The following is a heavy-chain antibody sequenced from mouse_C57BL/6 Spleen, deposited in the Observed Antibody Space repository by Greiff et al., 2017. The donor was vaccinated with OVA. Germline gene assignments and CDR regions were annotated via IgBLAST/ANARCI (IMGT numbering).Heavy chain of an antibody. J-gene: IGHJ4*01. Sequence: EVQVVESEGGLVQPGSSMKLSCTASGFTFSDYYMAWVRQVPEKGLEWVANINYDGSSTYYLDSLKSRFIISRDNAKNILYLQMSSLKSEDTATYYCARDISNYAMDYWGQGTSVTVSS. CDR1: GFTFSDYY. CDR2: INYDGSST. D-gene: IGHD1-3*01. CDR3: ARDISNYAMDY. V-gene: IGHV5-16*01.